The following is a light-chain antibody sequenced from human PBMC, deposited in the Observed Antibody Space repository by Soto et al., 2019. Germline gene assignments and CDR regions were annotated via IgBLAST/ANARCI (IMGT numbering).Light chain of an antibody. Sequence: EIVLTHSPGTLSLSPGERATLSCRASQSVSYYLAWYQQKPGQAPRLLIYGASSRATGIPNRFSGSGSGTDFTLTISRLEPEDFAVYYCQQYGNSPQTFGQGTKVDNK. V-gene: IGKV3-20*01. CDR1: QSVSYY. CDR2: GAS. J-gene: IGKJ1*01. CDR3: QQYGNSPQT.